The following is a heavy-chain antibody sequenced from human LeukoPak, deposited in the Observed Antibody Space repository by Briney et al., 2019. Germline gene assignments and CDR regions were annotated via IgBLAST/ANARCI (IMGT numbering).Heavy chain of an antibody. D-gene: IGHD2-2*01. CDR1: GVSFSDYY. Sequence: SETLSLTCAIYGVSFSDYYWSWIRQPPGKGLEWIGEINHSGSTSYNPSLESRVTISVDTSKRQFSLKMRSVTAADAAVYYCARTGYCSSASCSVVKQWLVRVYFDYWGQGTLVTVSS. CDR2: INHSGST. J-gene: IGHJ4*02. CDR3: ARTGYCSSASCSVVKQWLVRVYFDY. V-gene: IGHV4-34*01.